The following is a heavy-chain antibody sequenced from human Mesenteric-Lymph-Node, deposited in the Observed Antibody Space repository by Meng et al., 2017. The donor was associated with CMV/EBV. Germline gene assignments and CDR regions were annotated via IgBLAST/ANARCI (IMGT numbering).Heavy chain of an antibody. D-gene: IGHD6-19*01. CDR3: ARDDSSGWFHAGDYFDY. CDR2: LNSDGSST. CDR1: FSFRSYW. Sequence: FSFRSYWLHWVRHAPGKGLVWVSRLNSDGSSTSYADSVKGRFTIFRDNAKNTLYLQMNSLRAEDTAVYYCARDDSSGWFHAGDYFDYWGQGTLVTVSS. V-gene: IGHV3-74*01. J-gene: IGHJ4*02.